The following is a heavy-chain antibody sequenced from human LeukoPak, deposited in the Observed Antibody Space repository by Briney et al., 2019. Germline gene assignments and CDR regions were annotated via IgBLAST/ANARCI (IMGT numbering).Heavy chain of an antibody. CDR1: GGSISSYY. J-gene: IGHJ4*02. D-gene: IGHD1-1*01. Sequence: SETLSLTCTVSGGSISSYYWSWIRQPPGKGLEWIGYIYTSGSTNYNPSLKSRVTISVDTSKNQFSLKLSSVTAADTAVYYCARHGSVEPPNTFDFDYWGQGTLVTVSS. CDR2: IYTSGST. CDR3: ARHGSVEPPNTFDFDY. V-gene: IGHV4-4*09.